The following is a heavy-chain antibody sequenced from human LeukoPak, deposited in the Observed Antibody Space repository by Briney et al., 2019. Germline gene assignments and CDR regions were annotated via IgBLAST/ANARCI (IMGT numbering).Heavy chain of an antibody. J-gene: IGHJ5*02. Sequence: GGSLRPSCAASGFTFSSYSMNWVRQAPGKGLEWVSSISSSSSYIYYADSVKGRFTISRDNAKNSLYLQMNSLRAEDTAVYYCAKDVVVAATGVNWFDPWGQGTLVTVSS. CDR2: ISSSSSYI. CDR1: GFTFSSYS. CDR3: AKDVVVAATGVNWFDP. D-gene: IGHD2-15*01. V-gene: IGHV3-21*01.